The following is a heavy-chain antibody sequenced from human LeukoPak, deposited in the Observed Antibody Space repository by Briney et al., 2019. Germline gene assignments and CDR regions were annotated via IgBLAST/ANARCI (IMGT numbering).Heavy chain of an antibody. J-gene: IGHJ3*02. Sequence: GGSLRLSCAASGFTFSSYSMNWVRQAPGKGLEWVANIKQDGSEKYYVDSVKGRFTISRDNAKKSLYLQMNSLRAEDTAVYYCARVDYYGSGSYFPSAFDIWGQGTMVTVSS. V-gene: IGHV3-7*01. CDR3: ARVDYYGSGSYFPSAFDI. D-gene: IGHD3-10*01. CDR2: IKQDGSEK. CDR1: GFTFSSYS.